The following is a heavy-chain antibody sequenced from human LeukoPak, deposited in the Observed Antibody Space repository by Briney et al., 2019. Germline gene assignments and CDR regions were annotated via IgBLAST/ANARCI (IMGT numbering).Heavy chain of an antibody. D-gene: IGHD3-22*01. Sequence: GESLKISCKGSGYSFISYWVGWVRQMPGKGLEWMGIIYSGDSDTRYSPSFQGQVTISADKSISTAYLQWISLKASDTAMYYCARSKRDYYDSSALGPFYYWGQGTLVTVSS. V-gene: IGHV5-51*01. CDR1: GYSFISYW. CDR2: IYSGDSDT. J-gene: IGHJ4*02. CDR3: ARSKRDYYDSSALGPFYY.